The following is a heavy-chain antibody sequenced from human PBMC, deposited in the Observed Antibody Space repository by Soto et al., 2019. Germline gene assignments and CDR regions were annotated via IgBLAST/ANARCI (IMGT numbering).Heavy chain of an antibody. V-gene: IGHV4-38-2*01. CDR3: VRIGRESTRFYSGFDP. D-gene: IGHD2-2*02. J-gene: IGHJ5*02. CDR2: IYHSGTT. CDR1: CYSITSDFY. Sequence: SETLSLTCPVSCYSITSDFYWGWIREPPGKGLEWIGSIYHSGTTYFDPSLKSRLTISVDTSKNQFSLMLTSVTAAYSDVYYSVRIGRESTRFYSGFDPWGRGSVVTVSS.